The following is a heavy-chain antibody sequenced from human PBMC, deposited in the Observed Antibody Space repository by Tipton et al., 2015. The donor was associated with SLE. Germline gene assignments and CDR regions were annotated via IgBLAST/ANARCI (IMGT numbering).Heavy chain of an antibody. CDR1: GFTFSSYA. CDR2: ISSSSSYI. D-gene: IGHD4-17*01. CDR3: ARDGTTEDAFDI. V-gene: IGHV3-21*01. J-gene: IGHJ3*02. Sequence: SLRLSCAASGFTFSSYAMSWVRQAPGKGLEWVSSISSSSSYIYYADSVKGRFTISRDNAKNSLYLQMNSLRAEDTAVYYCARDGTTEDAFDIWGQGTMVTVSS.